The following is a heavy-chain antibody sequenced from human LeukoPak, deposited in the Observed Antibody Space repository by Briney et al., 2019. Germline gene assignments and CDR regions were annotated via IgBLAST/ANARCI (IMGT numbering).Heavy chain of an antibody. V-gene: IGHV4-61*02. CDR3: ARDTTGYSSGWYHYMDV. CDR1: GGSISSGSYY. Sequence: PSETLSLTRTVSGGSISSGSYYWSWIRQPAGKGLEWIGRIYTSGSTNYNPSLKSRVTISVDTSKNQFSLKLSSVTAADTAVYYCARDTTGYSSGWYHYMDVWGKGTTVTISS. D-gene: IGHD6-19*01. CDR2: IYTSGST. J-gene: IGHJ6*03.